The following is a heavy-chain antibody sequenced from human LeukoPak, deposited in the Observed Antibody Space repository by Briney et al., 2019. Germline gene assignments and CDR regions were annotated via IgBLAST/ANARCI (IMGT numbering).Heavy chain of an antibody. D-gene: IGHD2-2*01. V-gene: IGHV4-38-2*02. CDR2: IYHSGST. CDR1: GYSISSGYY. CDR3: ARVAAAMAGGWFDP. Sequence: SETLSLTCTVSGYSISSGYYWGWIRQPPGKGLEWIGSIYHSGSTYYNPSLKSRVTISVDTSKNQFSLKLSSVTAADTAVYYCARVAAAMAGGWFDPWGQGTLVTVSS. J-gene: IGHJ5*02.